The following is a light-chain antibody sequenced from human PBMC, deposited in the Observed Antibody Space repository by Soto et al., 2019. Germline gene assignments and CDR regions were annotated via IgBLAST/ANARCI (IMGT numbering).Light chain of an antibody. Sequence: IQMTQSPSTLSASVGDRVTITCRASESLNSWLAWYQQKPGRAPNLLIYKASSLQSGVPSRFSGSGSGTEFTLTISSLQPDDFATYYCQQYKSFWTFGQGTKVDIK. J-gene: IGKJ1*01. CDR1: ESLNSW. CDR2: KAS. V-gene: IGKV1-5*03. CDR3: QQYKSFWT.